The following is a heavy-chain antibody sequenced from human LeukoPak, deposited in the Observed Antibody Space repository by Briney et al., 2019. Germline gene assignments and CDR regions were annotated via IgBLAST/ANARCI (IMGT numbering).Heavy chain of an antibody. D-gene: IGHD3-3*01. J-gene: IGHJ4*02. V-gene: IGHV4-59*01. CDR3: ARDMGYYTPYYFDY. CDR2: IYYSGST. CDR1: GGSISSYY. Sequence: SETLSLTCTVSGGSISSYYWSWIRQPPGKGLEWIGYIYYSGSTNYNPSLKSRVTISVDTSKNQFSLKLSSVTAADSAVYYCARDMGYYTPYYFDYWGQGTLVTVSS.